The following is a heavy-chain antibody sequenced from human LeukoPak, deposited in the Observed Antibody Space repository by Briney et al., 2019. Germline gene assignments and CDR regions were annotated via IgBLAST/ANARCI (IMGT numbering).Heavy chain of an antibody. Sequence: GGSLRLSCAASGFNFSSYSMGWVCQAPGKGLEWVSTFSGSGGTTYYADSVKGRFTVSRDNSKSTLYLQMNSLRTEDTAIYYCAKHRNFGELSPFDSWGQGTLVTVSS. CDR1: GFNFSSYS. CDR3: AKHRNFGELSPFDS. J-gene: IGHJ4*02. V-gene: IGHV3-23*01. D-gene: IGHD3-10*01. CDR2: FSGSGGTT.